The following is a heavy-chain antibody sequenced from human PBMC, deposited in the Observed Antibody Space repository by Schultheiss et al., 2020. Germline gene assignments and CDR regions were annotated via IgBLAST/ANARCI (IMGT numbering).Heavy chain of an antibody. CDR2: IWYDGSNK. D-gene: IGHD3-16*02. Sequence: GGSLRLSCAASGFTFSSYGMHWVRQAPGKGLEWVAVIWYDGSNKYYADSVKGRFTISRDNSKNTLYLQMNSLRAEDTALYYCATVPDYVWGSYRYSSWGFDYWGQGTLVTVSS. J-gene: IGHJ4*02. CDR1: GFTFSSYG. V-gene: IGHV3-33*01. CDR3: ATVPDYVWGSYRYSSWGFDY.